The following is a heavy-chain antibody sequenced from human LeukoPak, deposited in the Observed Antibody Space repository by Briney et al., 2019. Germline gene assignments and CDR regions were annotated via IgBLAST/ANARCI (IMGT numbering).Heavy chain of an antibody. CDR3: TRDRSRAEDD. Sequence: PGGSLRLSCAASGFTFSGHWMSWVRQAPGKGLEWVANINQGGSDKYYVESVKGRFTISRDNANNLLYLQMNSLRGEDTAVYYCTRDRSRAEDDWGQGTLVTVSS. V-gene: IGHV3-7*01. D-gene: IGHD1-14*01. CDR1: GFTFSGHW. CDR2: INQGGSDK. J-gene: IGHJ4*02.